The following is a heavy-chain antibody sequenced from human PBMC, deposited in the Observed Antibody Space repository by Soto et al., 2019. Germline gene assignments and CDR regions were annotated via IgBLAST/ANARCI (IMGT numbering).Heavy chain of an antibody. CDR3: ARPYVFPYSNPRSGWFDP. J-gene: IGHJ5*02. D-gene: IGHD4-4*01. CDR2: IYYSGST. Sequence: PSETLSLTCTVSGGSISSSSYYWGWIRQPPGKGLEWIGSIYYSGSTYYNPSLKSRVTISVDTSKNQFSLKLSSVTAADTAVYYCARPYVFPYSNPRSGWFDPWGQGTLVTVSS. CDR1: GGSISSSSYY. V-gene: IGHV4-39*01.